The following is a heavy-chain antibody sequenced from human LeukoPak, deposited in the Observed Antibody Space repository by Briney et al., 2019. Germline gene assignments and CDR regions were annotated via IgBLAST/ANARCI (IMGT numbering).Heavy chain of an antibody. CDR3: ARSSTTYMDV. Sequence: SETLSLTCTVSGGSISSGGYYWSWLRQHPGKGLEWIGYIYYSGSTYYNPSLKSRVTISVDTSKNQFSLKLSSVTAADTAVYYCARSSTTYMDVWGKGTTVTVSS. J-gene: IGHJ6*03. V-gene: IGHV4-31*03. CDR1: GGSISSGGYY. CDR2: IYYSGST. D-gene: IGHD2-2*01.